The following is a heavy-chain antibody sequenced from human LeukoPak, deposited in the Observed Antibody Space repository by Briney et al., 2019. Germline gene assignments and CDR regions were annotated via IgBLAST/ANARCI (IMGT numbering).Heavy chain of an antibody. Sequence: PSETLSLTCTVSGGSISRYYWGWIRQPPGKGLEWIGYIYYSGTTNYNPSLKSRVTMSVDTSKNQFSLKLSSVTAADTAVYYCARLFPQQLQYFQHWGQGTLVTVSS. CDR3: ARLFPQQLQYFQH. CDR1: GGSISRYY. D-gene: IGHD6-13*01. V-gene: IGHV4-59*08. CDR2: IYYSGTT. J-gene: IGHJ1*01.